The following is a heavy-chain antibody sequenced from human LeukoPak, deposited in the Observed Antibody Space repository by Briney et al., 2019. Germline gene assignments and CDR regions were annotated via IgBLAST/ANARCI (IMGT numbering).Heavy chain of an antibody. CDR3: ARRPARAEYFHH. J-gene: IGHJ1*01. Sequence: SETLSLTCTVSGASISSSGYYWGWIRQPPGKGLEWIGSIYYSGSTYYNPSLKSRVTISGDTSKNQFSLKLSSVTAADTAVYYCARRPARAEYFHHWGQGTLVTVSS. V-gene: IGHV4-39*01. CDR2: IYYSGST. CDR1: GASISSSGYY.